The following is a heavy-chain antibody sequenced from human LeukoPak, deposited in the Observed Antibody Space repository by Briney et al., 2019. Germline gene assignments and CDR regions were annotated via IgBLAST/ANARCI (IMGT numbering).Heavy chain of an antibody. V-gene: IGHV3-48*03. D-gene: IGHD3-9*01. CDR1: GFTFSSYE. CDR3: ARIMTGYLAPSDY. J-gene: IGHJ4*02. Sequence: GGSLRLSCAASGFTFSSYEVNWVRQAPGKGLEWLSYISSSGSSIYYADSVKGRFTISRDNAKKSVYLQMHSLRAEDTATYYCARIMTGYLAPSDYWGQGTLVTVSS. CDR2: ISSSGSSI.